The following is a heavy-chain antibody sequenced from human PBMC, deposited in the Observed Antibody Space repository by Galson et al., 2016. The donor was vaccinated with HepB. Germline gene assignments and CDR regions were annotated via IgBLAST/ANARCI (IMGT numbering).Heavy chain of an antibody. V-gene: IGHV3-48*02. D-gene: IGHD1-1*01. CDR3: ARGVIGTLPYYYFGMDV. CDR2: ISSSSSDS. CDR1: GFTFSTYS. J-gene: IGHJ6*02. Sequence: SLRLSCAASGFTFSTYSMTWVRQAPGKGLEWISYISSSSSDSFYADSVKGRFTISRDNAKNSLYLKMSSLTDDDTAVYYCARGVIGTLPYYYFGMDVWGQGTTVTVSS.